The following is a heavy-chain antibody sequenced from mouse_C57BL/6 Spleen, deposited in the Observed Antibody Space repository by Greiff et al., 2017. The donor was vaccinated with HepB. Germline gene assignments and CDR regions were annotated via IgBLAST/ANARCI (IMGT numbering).Heavy chain of an antibody. Sequence: EVKLVESGGDLVKPGGSLKLSCAASGFTFSSYGMSWVRQTPDKRLEWVATISSGGSYTYYPDSVKGRFTISRDNAKNTLYLQMSSLKSEDTAMYYCARHIELPYYFGYWGQGTTLTVSS. CDR1: GFTFSSYG. J-gene: IGHJ2*01. CDR2: ISSGGSYT. D-gene: IGHD4-1*01. V-gene: IGHV5-6*01. CDR3: ARHIELPYYFGY.